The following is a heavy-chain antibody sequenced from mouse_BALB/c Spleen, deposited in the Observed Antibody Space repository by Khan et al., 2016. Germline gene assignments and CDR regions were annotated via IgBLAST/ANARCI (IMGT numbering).Heavy chain of an antibody. J-gene: IGHJ3*01. CDR3: ARQPLYYGSSFWFAY. V-gene: IGHV5-9-2*01. D-gene: IGHD1-1*01. CDR2: ISGGGSYT. CDR1: GFTFSSYG. Sequence: EVELVESGGGLVKPGGSLKLSCAASGFTFSSYGMSWVRQTPEKRLEWVATISGGGSYTYYPDSVKGRFTISRDNAKNNLYLQMSSLRSEDSALYYCARQPLYYGSSFWFAYWGQGTLVTVSA.